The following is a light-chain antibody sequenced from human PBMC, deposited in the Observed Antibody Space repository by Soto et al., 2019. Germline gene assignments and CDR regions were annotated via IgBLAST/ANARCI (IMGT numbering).Light chain of an antibody. CDR1: SSDVGGYNY. J-gene: IGLJ1*01. CDR2: GVI. Sequence: QSALTQPASVSGAPGQSITISCTGTSSDVGGYNYVSWYQQHPGKAPKLMIYGVINRPSGVSNRFSGSKSGTTASLTISGLQAEDEADYYCSSYTSSSLNYVFGTGTKLTVL. V-gene: IGLV2-14*01. CDR3: SSYTSSSLNYV.